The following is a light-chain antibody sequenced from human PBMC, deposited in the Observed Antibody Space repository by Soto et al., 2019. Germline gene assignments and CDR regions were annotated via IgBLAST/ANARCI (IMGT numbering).Light chain of an antibody. CDR1: QSISDA. CDR2: GAS. V-gene: IGKV3-15*01. Sequence: EIVMTQSPATLSVSPCGRVTLSCMASQSISDAIAWYQQKPGQAPRLLIYGASARATGFPARFSGSGSGTDFTLTISSLQSEDFAVYYCQQYNNWPWTFGQGTKVDIK. CDR3: QQYNNWPWT. J-gene: IGKJ1*01.